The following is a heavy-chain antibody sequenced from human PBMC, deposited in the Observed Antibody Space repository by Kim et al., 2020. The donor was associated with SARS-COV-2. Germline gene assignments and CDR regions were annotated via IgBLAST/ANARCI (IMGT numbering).Heavy chain of an antibody. J-gene: IGHJ6*02. CDR1: GFTFDDYA. D-gene: IGHD3-10*01. Sequence: GGSLRLSCAASGFTFDDYAMHWVRQAPGKGLEWVSGISWNSGSIGYADSVKGRFTISRDNAENSLYLQMNSLRAEDTALYYCAKDIFREYYGSGSYYSPYYYYYYGMDVWGQGTTVTVSS. CDR2: ISWNSGSI. V-gene: IGHV3-9*01. CDR3: AKDIFREYYGSGSYYSPYYYYYYGMDV.